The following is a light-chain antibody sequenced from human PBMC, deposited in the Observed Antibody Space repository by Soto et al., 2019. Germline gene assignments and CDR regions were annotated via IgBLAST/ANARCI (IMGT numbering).Light chain of an antibody. J-gene: IGKJ5*01. V-gene: IGKV1-5*03. CDR2: KAS. CDR1: QTISSW. CDR3: QQSYSTPIS. Sequence: DIQRTHSRSTLSGSVGDRVTITCRASQTISSWLAWYQQKPGKAPKLLIYKASTLKSGVPSRFSGSGSGTDFTLTISSLQPEDFATNYCQQSYSTPISFGQGTRLEIK.